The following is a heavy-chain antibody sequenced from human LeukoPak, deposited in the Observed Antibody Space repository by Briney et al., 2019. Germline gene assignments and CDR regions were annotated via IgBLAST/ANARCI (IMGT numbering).Heavy chain of an antibody. CDR3: ARVQLRYFDWSPSEFDY. J-gene: IGHJ4*02. D-gene: IGHD3-9*01. Sequence: GASVKVSCKASGYTFTSYGISWVRQAPGQGLEWMGWISAYNGNTNYAQKLQGRVTMTTDTSMSTAYMELRSLRSDDTAVYYCARVQLRYFDWSPSEFDYWGQGTLVTVSS. V-gene: IGHV1-18*01. CDR1: GYTFTSYG. CDR2: ISAYNGNT.